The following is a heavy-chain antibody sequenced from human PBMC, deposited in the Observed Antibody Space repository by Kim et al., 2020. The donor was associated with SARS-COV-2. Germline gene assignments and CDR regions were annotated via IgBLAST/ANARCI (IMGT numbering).Heavy chain of an antibody. CDR3: ARDPALKQIYYYNGMDV. V-gene: IGHV1-2*06. CDR2: IIPKSGGA. D-gene: IGHD6-25*01. CDR1: GYTFTDYY. Sequence: ASVKVSCKASGYTFTDYYIHWVRQARGQGLEWMGRIIPKSGGAKYGQRFRGRVTMTSDTSINTVYLEVTNLRYEDTAIYYCARDPALKQIYYYNGMDVWGQGTTVIVSS. J-gene: IGHJ6*02.